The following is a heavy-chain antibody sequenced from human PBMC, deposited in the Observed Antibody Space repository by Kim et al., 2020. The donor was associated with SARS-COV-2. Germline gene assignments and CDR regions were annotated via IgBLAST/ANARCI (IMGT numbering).Heavy chain of an antibody. V-gene: IGHV3-48*04. Sequence: GGSLRLSCAASGFTFSTYSMNWVRQAPGKGLEWVSFISSSSSIISYADSVKGRFTISRDNAKNSLYLQMSSLSAEDTAVYYCARDAPQGGNSIRAYWGQGTLVTVSS. CDR2: ISSSSSII. CDR1: GFTFSTYS. D-gene: IGHD6-13*01. J-gene: IGHJ4*02. CDR3: ARDAPQGGNSIRAY.